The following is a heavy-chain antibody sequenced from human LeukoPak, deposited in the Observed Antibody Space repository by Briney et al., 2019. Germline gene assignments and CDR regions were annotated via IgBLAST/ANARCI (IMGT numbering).Heavy chain of an antibody. D-gene: IGHD5-18*01. CDR2: VSHSGST. J-gene: IGHJ4*02. Sequence: SETLSLTCTVSGYSISSDYYWGWIRRPPGKGLEWIASVSHSGSTYYNPSLKSRVTISVDTSKNQFSLKVTSVTAADTALYYCARERIERYTYASSDFDYWGRGTLVTVSS. CDR1: GYSISSDYY. V-gene: IGHV4-38-2*02. CDR3: ARERIERYTYASSDFDY.